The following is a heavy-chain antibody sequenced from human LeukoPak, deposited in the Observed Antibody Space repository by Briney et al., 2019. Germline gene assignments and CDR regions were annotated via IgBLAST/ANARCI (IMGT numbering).Heavy chain of an antibody. CDR2: IYPGDSDT. CDR3: ARTVVVAATPTQSRVDYMDV. V-gene: IGHV5-51*01. Sequence: HGESLKISSKGSGYSFTSYWIGWVRQMPGKGLEWMGIIYPGDSDTRYSPSFQGQVTISADKSISTAYLQWSSLKASDTAMYYCARTVVVAATPTQSRVDYMDVWGKGTTVTVSS. J-gene: IGHJ6*03. CDR1: GYSFTSYW. D-gene: IGHD2-15*01.